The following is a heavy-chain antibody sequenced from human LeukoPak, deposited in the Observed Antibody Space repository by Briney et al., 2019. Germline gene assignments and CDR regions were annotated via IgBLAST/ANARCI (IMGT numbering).Heavy chain of an antibody. CDR3: ARDVDSYGHYFDY. V-gene: IGHV3-7*01. CDR1: GFTFSSYW. D-gene: IGHD5-18*01. J-gene: IGHJ4*02. Sequence: GGSLRLSCAASGFTFSSYWMSWVRQAPGKGLEWVANIKQDGSEKYYVDSVKGRFTISRDNAKNSLYLQMNSLRAEDTAVYYCARDVDSYGHYFDYWGQGTLVTVFS. CDR2: IKQDGSEK.